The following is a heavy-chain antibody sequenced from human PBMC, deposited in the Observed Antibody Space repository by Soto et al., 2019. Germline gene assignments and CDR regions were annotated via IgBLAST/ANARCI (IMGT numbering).Heavy chain of an antibody. CDR3: SHRRCMIMDV. V-gene: IGHV2-5*02. CDR1: GFSLITGGVS. J-gene: IGHJ6*02. Sequence: QITLKESGPPQVKPTQTLTLTCTFSGFSLITGGVSVAWIRQPPGKALEWLALISGDGEKRYSPSLKSRLTITKDTTKNQVVFTMNNMAPIDTATYYGSHRRCMIMDVWGQGTTVTVSS. CDR2: ISGDGEK. D-gene: IGHD2-8*01.